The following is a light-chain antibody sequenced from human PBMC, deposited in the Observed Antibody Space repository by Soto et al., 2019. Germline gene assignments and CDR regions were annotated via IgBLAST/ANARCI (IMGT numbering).Light chain of an antibody. V-gene: IGKV3-20*01. CDR3: QQYNNWPIT. Sequence: EIVLTQSPGTLSLSPGERATLSCRASQSVSSSYLAWYQQKRGQAPRFLIYGASSRATGIPDRFSGSGSGTDFTLTISRLEPEDFAVYYCQQYNNWPITFGQGTRLEIK. CDR1: QSVSSSY. CDR2: GAS. J-gene: IGKJ5*01.